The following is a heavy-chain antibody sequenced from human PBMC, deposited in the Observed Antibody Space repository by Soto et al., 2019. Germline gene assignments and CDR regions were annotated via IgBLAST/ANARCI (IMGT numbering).Heavy chain of an antibody. CDR2: IWDDGSNK. J-gene: IGHJ3*02. Sequence: VQLVESGGGVVQPGRSLRLSCAASGFTFSSYGMHWVRQAPGKGLEWVAVIWDDGSNKYYADSVKGRFTISSDNSKNTLYLQINSLRAEDTAVYCCARDRFGVRGAFDSRGQGTMVTVSS. D-gene: IGHD3-10*01. CDR1: GFTFSSYG. CDR3: ARDRFGVRGAFDS. V-gene: IGHV3-33*01.